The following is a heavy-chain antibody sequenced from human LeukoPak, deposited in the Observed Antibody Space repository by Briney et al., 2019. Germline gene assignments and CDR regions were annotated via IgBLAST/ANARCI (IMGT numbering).Heavy chain of an antibody. CDR2: ISSSGSTI. Sequence: PGGSLRLSCAASGFTFSSYEMNWVRQAPGKGLEWVSYISSSGSTIYYADSVKGRFTISRDNAKNSLYLQMNSLRAEDTAVYYCAKDGSGSYYYYYYMDVWGKGTTVTISS. CDR3: AKDGSGSYYYYYYMDV. V-gene: IGHV3-48*03. J-gene: IGHJ6*03. CDR1: GFTFSSYE. D-gene: IGHD1-26*01.